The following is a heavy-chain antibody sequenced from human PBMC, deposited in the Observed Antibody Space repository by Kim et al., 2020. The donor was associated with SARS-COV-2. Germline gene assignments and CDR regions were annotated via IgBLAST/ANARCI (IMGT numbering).Heavy chain of an antibody. CDR1: GGTFSSYS. CDR2: ITLIFGSA. Sequence: SVKVSCKASGGTFSSYSFNWVRQAPGQGLEWMGRITLIFGSANYAQKFQGRVTITADESTSTVYMELSSLRSEDTAVYYCASAQGLELRNYFDYWGQGTLVTVSS. D-gene: IGHD5-12*01. CDR3: ASAQGLELRNYFDY. V-gene: IGHV1-69*13. J-gene: IGHJ4*02.